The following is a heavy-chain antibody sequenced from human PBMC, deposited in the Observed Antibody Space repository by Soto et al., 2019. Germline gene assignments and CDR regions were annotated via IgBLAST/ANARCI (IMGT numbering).Heavy chain of an antibody. V-gene: IGHV3-30-3*01. CDR1: GFTFSSYA. D-gene: IGHD3-9*01. J-gene: IGHJ4*02. CDR2: ISYDGSNK. CDR3: AREMVLRYFGSPAY. Sequence: LRLSCAASGFTFSSYAMHWVRQAPGKGLEWVAVISYDGSNKYYADSVKGRFTISRDNSKNTLYLQMNSLRAEDTAVYYCAREMVLRYFGSPAYWGQGTLVTVSS.